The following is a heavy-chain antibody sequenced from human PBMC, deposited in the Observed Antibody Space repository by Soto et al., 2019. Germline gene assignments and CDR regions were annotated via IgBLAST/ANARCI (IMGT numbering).Heavy chain of an antibody. CDR3: ARGKGISGTYYYYYMDV. Sequence: GGSLRLSCAASGFTFSSYGMHWVRQAPGKGLEWVAVIWYDGSNKYYADSVKGRFTISRDNSKNTLYLQMKSLRGEDTAVYYFARGKGISGTYYYYYMDVWGKGTTVTVSS. CDR1: GFTFSSYG. V-gene: IGHV3-33*01. J-gene: IGHJ6*03. CDR2: IWYDGSNK. D-gene: IGHD1-20*01.